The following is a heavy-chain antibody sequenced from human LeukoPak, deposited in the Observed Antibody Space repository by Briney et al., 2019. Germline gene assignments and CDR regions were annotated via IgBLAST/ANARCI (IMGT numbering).Heavy chain of an antibody. V-gene: IGHV3-23*01. CDR3: ANMEKGPLTYYYDSSGYHSFDY. Sequence: PGGSLRLSCAVSGFSVTNNYMSWVRQAPGKGLEWVSVISGSGGNTYYADSVKGRFTISRDNSKNTLYPQMNSLRAEDTAVYYCANMEKGPLTYYYDSSGYHSFDYWGQGTLVTVSS. CDR1: GFSVTNNY. D-gene: IGHD3-22*01. J-gene: IGHJ4*02. CDR2: ISGSGGNT.